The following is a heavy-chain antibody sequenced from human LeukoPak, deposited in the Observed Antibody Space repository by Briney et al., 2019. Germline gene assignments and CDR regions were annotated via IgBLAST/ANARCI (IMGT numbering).Heavy chain of an antibody. V-gene: IGHV1-69*13. J-gene: IGHJ4*02. D-gene: IGHD4-17*01. Sequence: ASVKVSCKASGGTFSSYAISWVRQAPGQGLEWMGGIIPIFGTANYAQKFQGRVTITADESTSTAYMELSSLRSEDTAVYYCARDAQVRNYGDLNYWGQGTLVTVSS. CDR2: IIPIFGTA. CDR3: ARDAQVRNYGDLNY. CDR1: GGTFSSYA.